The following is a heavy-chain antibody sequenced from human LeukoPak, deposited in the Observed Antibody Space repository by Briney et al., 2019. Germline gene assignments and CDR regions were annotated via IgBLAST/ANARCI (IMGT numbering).Heavy chain of an antibody. J-gene: IGHJ3*02. CDR1: GGSFSGYY. CDR3: ARHAHISSGYYYRPNHDAFDI. D-gene: IGHD3-22*01. Sequence: SETLSLTCAVYGGSFSGYYWSWIRQPPGKGLEWIGEINHSGSTNYNPSLKSRVTISVDTSKNQFSLKLSSVTAADTAVYYCARHAHISSGYYYRPNHDAFDIWGQGTMVTVSS. CDR2: INHSGST. V-gene: IGHV4-34*01.